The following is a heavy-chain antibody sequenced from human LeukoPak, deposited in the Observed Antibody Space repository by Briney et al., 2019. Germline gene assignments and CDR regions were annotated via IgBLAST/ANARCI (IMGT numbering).Heavy chain of an antibody. J-gene: IGHJ5*02. D-gene: IGHD3-3*01. CDR3: AKDQQGGEWRFDP. Sequence: PGGSLRLSCAVSGFTVSSNHMSWVRQAPGKGLEWVSAISGSGGSTYYADSVKGRFTISRDNSKNTLYLQMNSLRAEDTAVYYCAKDQQGGEWRFDPWGQGTLVTVSS. V-gene: IGHV3-23*01. CDR1: GFTVSSNH. CDR2: ISGSGGST.